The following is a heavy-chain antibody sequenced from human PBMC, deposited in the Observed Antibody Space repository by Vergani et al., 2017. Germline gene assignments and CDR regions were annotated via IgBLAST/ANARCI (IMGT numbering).Heavy chain of an antibody. CDR1: GFSLNTRGVS. CDR2: IYWNDDQ. D-gene: IGHD1-7*01. Sequence: QITFKASGPTLVKPTQTLTLTCTFSGFSLNTRGVSVAWIRQPPGKALDWLALIYWNDDQHYSPSLNNRVTITKDTSKNQVVLTMTNMDYVDTGTYYCVYRKTEGGTTGCFYPFDYYYDKDVWGKGTTVTVSS. CDR3: VYRKTEGGTTGCFYPFDYYYDKDV. J-gene: IGHJ6*03. V-gene: IGHV2-5*04.